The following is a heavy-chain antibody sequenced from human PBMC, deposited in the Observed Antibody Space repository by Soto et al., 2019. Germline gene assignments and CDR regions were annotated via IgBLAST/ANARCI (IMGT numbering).Heavy chain of an antibody. Sequence: GGSLRLFCAASGFTVSSNYMSWVRQAPGKGLEWVSVIYSGGSTKYADSVKGRFTISRDNSKNTVYLQMNSLRAEDTAVYYCVRQAWDYWAQGTLVTVSS. CDR3: VRQAWDY. J-gene: IGHJ4*02. D-gene: IGHD2-21*01. CDR2: IYSGGST. CDR1: GFTVSSNY. V-gene: IGHV3-53*01.